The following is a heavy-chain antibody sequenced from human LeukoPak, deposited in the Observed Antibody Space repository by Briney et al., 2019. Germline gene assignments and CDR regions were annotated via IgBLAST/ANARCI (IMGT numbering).Heavy chain of an antibody. CDR1: GGSFSGYY. CDR2: INHSGST. Sequence: PSETLSLTCTVYGGSFSGYYWSWIRQPPGKGLEWIGEINHSGSTNYNPSLKSRVTISVDTSKNQFSLNLSSVTAADTAVYYCARASVDSSSWYLGYWGQGSLVTVSS. V-gene: IGHV4-34*01. J-gene: IGHJ4*02. D-gene: IGHD6-13*01. CDR3: ARASVDSSSWYLGY.